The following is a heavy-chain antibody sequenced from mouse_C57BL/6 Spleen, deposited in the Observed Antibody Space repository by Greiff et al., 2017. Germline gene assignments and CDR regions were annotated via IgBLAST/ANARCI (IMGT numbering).Heavy chain of an antibody. V-gene: IGHV1-4*01. CDR2: INPSSGST. CDR3: ASDDDNDGFAY. D-gene: IGHD2-4*01. CDR1: GYTFTSYT. J-gene: IGHJ3*01. Sequence: QVQLKQSGAELVIPGASVKMSCKASGYTFTSYTMHWVKQRPGQGLEWIGYINPSSGSTNYNQKFKDKATLTADKSSSTAYMQLSSLTSEDSAVYYCASDDDNDGFAYWGQGTLVTVSA.